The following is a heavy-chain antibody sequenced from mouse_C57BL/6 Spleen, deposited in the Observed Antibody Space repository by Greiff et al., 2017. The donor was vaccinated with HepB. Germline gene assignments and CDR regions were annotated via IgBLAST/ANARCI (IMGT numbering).Heavy chain of an antibody. CDR3: ARHRNYYGSSSYFDY. CDR2: ISGGGGNT. V-gene: IGHV5-9*01. J-gene: IGHJ2*01. Sequence: EVMLVESGGGLVKPGGSLKLSRAASGFTFSSYTMSWVRQTPEKRLEWVATISGGGGNTYYPDSVKGRFTISRDNAKNTLYLQMSSLRSEDTALYYCARHRNYYGSSSYFDYWGQGTTLTVSS. CDR1: GFTFSSYT. D-gene: IGHD1-1*01.